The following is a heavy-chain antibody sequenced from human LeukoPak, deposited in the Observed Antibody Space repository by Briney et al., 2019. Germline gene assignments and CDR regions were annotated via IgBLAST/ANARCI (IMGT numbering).Heavy chain of an antibody. V-gene: IGHV6-1*01. CDR3: ARGLWFGELLTSYYYCGMDV. Sequence: SQTLSLTCAISGDSFSSNSAAWNWIRQSPSRGLEWLGRTYYRFKWYNDYAVSVKSRITINPDTSKNQFSLQLNSVTPEDTAVYYCARGLWFGELLTSYYYCGMDVWGQGTTVTVSS. CDR2: TYYRFKWYN. D-gene: IGHD3-10*01. J-gene: IGHJ6*02. CDR1: GDSFSSNSAA.